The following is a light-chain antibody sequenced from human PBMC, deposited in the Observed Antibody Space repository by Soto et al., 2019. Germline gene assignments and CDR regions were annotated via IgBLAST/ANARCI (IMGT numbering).Light chain of an antibody. Sequence: DIQMTQSPSTLSGSVGDRVTITCRASQTISSWLAWYQKKPGKDPKILIYKASTLKSGVPSRFSGSGSGTEFTLTISRLQTDDSATYYCQNYNQYSRTFGQGTKVDIK. CDR2: KAS. V-gene: IGKV1-5*03. J-gene: IGKJ1*01. CDR3: QNYNQYSRT. CDR1: QTISSW.